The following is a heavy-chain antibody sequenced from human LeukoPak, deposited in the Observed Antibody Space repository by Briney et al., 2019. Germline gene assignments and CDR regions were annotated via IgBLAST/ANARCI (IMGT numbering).Heavy chain of an antibody. CDR1: GGTFSSYT. V-gene: IGHV1-18*01. CDR2: ISAYNGNT. Sequence: ASVKVSCKASGGTFSSYTISWVRQAPGQGLEWMGWISAYNGNTNYAQKLQGRVTMTTDTSTSTAYMELRSLRSDDTAVYYCARGIAVAGTLYYFDYWGQGTLVTVSS. D-gene: IGHD6-19*01. J-gene: IGHJ4*02. CDR3: ARGIAVAGTLYYFDY.